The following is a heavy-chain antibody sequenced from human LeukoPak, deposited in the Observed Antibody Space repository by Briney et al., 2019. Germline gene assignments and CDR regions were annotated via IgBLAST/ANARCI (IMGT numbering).Heavy chain of an antibody. V-gene: IGHV4-34*01. J-gene: IGHJ6*02. CDR3: ARDHLGIGYYYYYGLDV. CDR2: INHSGST. Sequence: PSETLSLTCAVYGGSFSGYYWSWIRQPPGKGLEWIGEINHSGSTNYNPSLKSRVTISVDTAKNQFSLRLNSVTAADTAVYFCARDHLGIGYYYYYGLDVWGQGTTVTVSS. CDR1: GGSFSGYY. D-gene: IGHD7-27*01.